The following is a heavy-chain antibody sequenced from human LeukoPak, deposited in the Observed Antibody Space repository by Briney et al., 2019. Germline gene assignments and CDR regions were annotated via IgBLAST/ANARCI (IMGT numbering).Heavy chain of an antibody. Sequence: GGSLRLPCAGSGFTFSSYAMSWLRQAPGKGLEWVSAISGSGGNTYYAGSVKGRFILPSDNSKNTQYLQLNSLRAEDTAVYYCAKGSYYYDSADYFDYWGQGTLVTVSS. CDR3: AKGSYYYDSADYFDY. J-gene: IGHJ4*02. V-gene: IGHV3-23*01. CDR2: ISGSGGNT. CDR1: GFTFSSYA. D-gene: IGHD3-16*01.